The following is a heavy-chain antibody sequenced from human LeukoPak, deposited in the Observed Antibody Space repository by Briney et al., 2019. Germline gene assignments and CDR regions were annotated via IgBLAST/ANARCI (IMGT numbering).Heavy chain of an antibody. J-gene: IGHJ5*02. CDR2: INSDGSST. CDR3: GREAVAGLIDP. D-gene: IGHD6-19*01. CDR1: GFTFSNYA. V-gene: IGHV3-74*01. Sequence: GGSLRLSCAASGFTFSNYAMNWVRQAPGKGLVWVSLINSDGSSTSYADSVKGRFTISRDNAKNTLYLQMNSLRVEDTAVYYCGREAVAGLIDPWGQGTLVTVSS.